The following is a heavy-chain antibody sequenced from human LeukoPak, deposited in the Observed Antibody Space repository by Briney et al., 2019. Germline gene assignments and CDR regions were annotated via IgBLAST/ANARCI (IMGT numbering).Heavy chain of an antibody. D-gene: IGHD3-10*01. CDR2: ISYDGSNK. J-gene: IGHJ4*02. Sequence: GGSLRLSCAASGFTFSSYAMHWVRQAPGNGLEWVAVISYDGSNKYYADSVKGRFTISRDNSKNTLYLQMNSLRAEDTVVYYCARDFGGSGSIPIDYWGQGTLVTVSS. CDR3: ARDFGGSGSIPIDY. CDR1: GFTFSSYA. V-gene: IGHV3-30-3*01.